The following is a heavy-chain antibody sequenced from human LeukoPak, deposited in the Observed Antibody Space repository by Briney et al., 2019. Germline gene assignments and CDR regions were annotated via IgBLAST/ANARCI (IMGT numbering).Heavy chain of an antibody. J-gene: IGHJ5*02. Sequence: PSETLSLTCTVSGGSISSYYWSWIWQPAGKGLEWIGRIYTSGSANYNPSLKSRVTMSVDMAKTQFPCTLSSVTAADTAVYNWARAPVVPADNWFDPWGQGTLVTVSS. CDR3: ARAPVVPADNWFDP. V-gene: IGHV4-4*07. CDR2: IYTSGSA. D-gene: IGHD2-2*01. CDR1: GGSISSYY.